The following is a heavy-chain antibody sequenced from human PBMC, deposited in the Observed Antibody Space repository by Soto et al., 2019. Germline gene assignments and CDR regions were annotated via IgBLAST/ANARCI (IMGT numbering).Heavy chain of an antibody. D-gene: IGHD3-10*01. CDR2: ISSSSSTI. J-gene: IGHJ4*02. CDR3: ARVIGYYYGSGRGYFDY. CDR1: GFTFSSYS. Sequence: GGSLRLSCAASGFTFSSYSMNWVRQAPGKGLEWVSYISSSSSTIYYADSVKGRFTISRDNAKNSLYLQMNSLRAEDTAVYYCARVIGYYYGSGRGYFDYWGQGTLVTVSS. V-gene: IGHV3-48*01.